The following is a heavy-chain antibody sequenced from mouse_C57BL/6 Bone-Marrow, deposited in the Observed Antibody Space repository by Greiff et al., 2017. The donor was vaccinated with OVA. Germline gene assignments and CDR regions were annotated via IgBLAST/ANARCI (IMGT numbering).Heavy chain of an antibody. V-gene: IGHV14-4*01. CDR2: IDPENGDT. D-gene: IGHD1-1*01. CDR3: TTYSYGSSYGFDY. J-gene: IGHJ2*01. Sequence: VQLQQSGAELVRPGASVKLSCTASGFNIKDDYMHWVKQRPEQGLEWIGWIDPENGDTEYASKFQGKATITADTSSNTAYLQLSSLTSEDTAVYYCTTYSYGSSYGFDYWGQGTTLTVSS. CDR1: GFNIKDDY.